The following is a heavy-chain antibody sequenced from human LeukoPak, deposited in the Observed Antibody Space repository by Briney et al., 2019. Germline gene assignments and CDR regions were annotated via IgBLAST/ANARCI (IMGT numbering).Heavy chain of an antibody. J-gene: IGHJ4*02. CDR2: IYYSGST. V-gene: IGHV4-39*07. CDR1: GGSISSSSYY. CDR3: ARAGSSWSSYYFDY. D-gene: IGHD6-13*01. Sequence: SETLSLTCTVSGGSISSSSYYWGWIRQPPGKGLEWIGSIYYSGSTYYNPSLKSRVTISVDTSKNQFSLKLSSVTAADTAVYYCARAGSSWSSYYFDYWGQGTLVTVSS.